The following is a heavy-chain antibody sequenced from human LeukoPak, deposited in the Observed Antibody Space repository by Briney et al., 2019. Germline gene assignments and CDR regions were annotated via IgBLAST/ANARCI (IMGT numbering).Heavy chain of an antibody. J-gene: IGHJ4*02. V-gene: IGHV1-2*02. CDR3: ARGPPGGLRFLEWSSPLDY. CDR2: INPNTGGT. Sequence: ASVKVSCKASGGTFSSYAISWVRQAPGQGLEWMGWINPNTGGTTYAQKFQGRVTMTRDTSISSAYMELSRLRSDDTAVYSCARGPPGGLRFLEWSSPLDYWGQGTLVTVSS. D-gene: IGHD3-3*01. CDR1: GGTFSSYA.